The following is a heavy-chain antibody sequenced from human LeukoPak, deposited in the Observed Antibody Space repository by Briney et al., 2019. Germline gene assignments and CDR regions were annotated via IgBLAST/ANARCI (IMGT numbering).Heavy chain of an antibody. CDR3: ARESYDSSGLDY. D-gene: IGHD3-22*01. CDR2: IKQDGGEK. CDR1: GFTFSNYW. J-gene: IGHJ4*02. Sequence: GGSLRLSCAASGFTFSNYWMNWVRQAPGKGLEWVANIKQDGGEKSYVDSVKGRFTISRDNAKNSLHLQMNSLRAEDTAVYYCARESYDSSGLDYWGQGTLVTVSS. V-gene: IGHV3-7*01.